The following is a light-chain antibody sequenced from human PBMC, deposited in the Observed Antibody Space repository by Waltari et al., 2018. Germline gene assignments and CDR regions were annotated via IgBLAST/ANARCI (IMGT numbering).Light chain of an antibody. J-gene: IGLJ1*01. V-gene: IGLV2-23*02. CDR1: SSDVGSYNL. CDR3: CSYAGNSAFYV. Sequence: QSALTQPASVSGSPGQSITISSTGTSSDVGSYNLVSWYQQHPGKAPKIMIYEVSKRPSGVSNRFSGSKSDNTASLTISGLQAEDEADYYCCSYAGNSAFYVFGTGTKVTVL. CDR2: EVS.